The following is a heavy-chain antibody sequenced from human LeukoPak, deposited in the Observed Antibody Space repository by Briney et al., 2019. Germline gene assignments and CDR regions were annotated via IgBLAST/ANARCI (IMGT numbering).Heavy chain of an antibody. D-gene: IGHD2-2*01. CDR2: ITLSGANT. V-gene: IGHV3-23*01. Sequence: GGSLRLSCAASGFTFRSYDMSWVRQAPGKGLEWVSSITLSGANTFYADSVMGRFTISRDNSKNTLYLQMNSLRAEDTAVYFCTKRGNPAVGHHYLDVWGKGTTASVSS. CDR3: TKRGNPAVGHHYLDV. CDR1: GFTFRSYD. J-gene: IGHJ6*03.